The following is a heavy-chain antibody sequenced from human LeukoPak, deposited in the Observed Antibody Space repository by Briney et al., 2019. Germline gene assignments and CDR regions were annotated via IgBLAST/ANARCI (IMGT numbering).Heavy chain of an antibody. J-gene: IGHJ6*02. CDR3: AREGWLQLSLDV. CDR2: IYNSGIT. CDR1: GGSISSYY. D-gene: IGHD6-13*01. V-gene: IGHV4-59*01. Sequence: SETLSLTCTVSGGSISSYYWSWIRQPPGKGLEWIGNIYNSGITNYNPSLKSRVTISGDTYKNQFSPKLSSVTAADTAVYYCAREGWLQLSLDVWGQGTTVTVSS.